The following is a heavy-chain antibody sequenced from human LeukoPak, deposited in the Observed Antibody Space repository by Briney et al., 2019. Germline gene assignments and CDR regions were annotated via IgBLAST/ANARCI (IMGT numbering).Heavy chain of an antibody. CDR3: AKDPGIYGDYPYWYFDL. D-gene: IGHD4-17*01. V-gene: IGHV3-23*01. J-gene: IGHJ2*01. CDR2: ISGSGGST. CDR1: GFRFSDYY. Sequence: PGGSLRLSCAASGFRFSDYYMSWVRQAPGKGLEWVSAISGSGGSTYYADSVKGRFTISRDNSKNTLYLQMNSLRAEDTAVYYCAKDPGIYGDYPYWYFDLWGRGTLVTVSS.